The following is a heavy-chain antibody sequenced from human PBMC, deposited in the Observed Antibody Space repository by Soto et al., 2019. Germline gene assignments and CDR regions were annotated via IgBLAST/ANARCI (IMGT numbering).Heavy chain of an antibody. CDR1: ALTFSDYS. CDR3: GRDLGGSGTPLEYYGMDV. J-gene: IGHJ6*02. V-gene: IGHV3-30*04. D-gene: IGHD3-10*01. CDR2: ISGDGSKK. Sequence: GGSLRLSCVASALTFSDYSMHWVRQAPGKGLEWVAAISGDGSKKSYADSVKGRATLSRDNAKNTLYLQMDNLRAEDTAVYFCGRDLGGSGTPLEYYGMDVWGRGTTVTVSS.